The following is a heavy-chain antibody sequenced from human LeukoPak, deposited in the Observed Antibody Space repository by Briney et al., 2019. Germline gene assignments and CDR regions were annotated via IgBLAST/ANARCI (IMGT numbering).Heavy chain of an antibody. CDR1: GFTFSSYG. V-gene: IGHV3-30*02. CDR3: AKDLRYDSSGYYY. CDR2: IRYDGSNK. J-gene: IGHJ4*02. Sequence: GGSLRLSCAASGFTFSSYGMHWVRQAPGKGLEWVAFIRYDGSNKYYADSVKGRFTISRDNSKNTLYLQMNSLRAEDTAVYYCAKDLRYDSSGYYYWGQGTLVTVSS. D-gene: IGHD3-22*01.